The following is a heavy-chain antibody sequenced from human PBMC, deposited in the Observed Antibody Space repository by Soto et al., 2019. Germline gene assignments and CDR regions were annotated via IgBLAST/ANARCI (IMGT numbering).Heavy chain of an antibody. Sequence: SETLSLTCTVSGGSISSYYWSWIRQPAGKGLEWIGRIYTSGSTNYDPSLKSRVTMSVDTSKNQFSLKLSSVTAADTAVYYCARVAGDYDYVWGSYSYPRWYNWFDHWGQGTLVTVSS. CDR2: IYTSGST. CDR1: GGSISSYY. J-gene: IGHJ5*02. CDR3: ARVAGDYDYVWGSYSYPRWYNWFDH. V-gene: IGHV4-4*07. D-gene: IGHD3-16*02.